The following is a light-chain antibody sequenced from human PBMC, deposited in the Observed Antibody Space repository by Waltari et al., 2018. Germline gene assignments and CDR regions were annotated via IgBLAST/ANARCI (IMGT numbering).Light chain of an antibody. CDR2: GAS. Sequence: EIVLTQSPGTLSLSPGERGTLSCRASQSISSSYFSGYQQKPGQAPRLLIYGASSRATGIPDRFSGSGSVTDFTLTISGLEPEDFAVYYCQQYGSSPRAFGQGTKVEIK. CDR3: QQYGSSPRA. J-gene: IGKJ1*01. V-gene: IGKV3-20*01. CDR1: QSISSSY.